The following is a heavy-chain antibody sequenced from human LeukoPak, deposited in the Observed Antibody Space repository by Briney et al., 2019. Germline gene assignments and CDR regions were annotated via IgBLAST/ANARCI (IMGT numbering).Heavy chain of an antibody. CDR2: MNPNSGNT. D-gene: IGHD6-13*01. Sequence: ASVKVSCKASGYTFTSYDINWVRQATGQGLEWMGWMNPNSGNTGYAQKFQGRVTMTRNTSISTAYMELSSLRSEDTAVYYCARGSPGYSSSWSLDLDYWGQGTLVTVSS. CDR3: ARGSPGYSSSWSLDLDY. CDR1: GYTFTSYD. J-gene: IGHJ4*02. V-gene: IGHV1-8*01.